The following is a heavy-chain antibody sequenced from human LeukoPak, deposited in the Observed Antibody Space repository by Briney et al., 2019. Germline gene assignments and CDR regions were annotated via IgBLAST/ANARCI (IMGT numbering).Heavy chain of an antibody. V-gene: IGHV3-7*03. CDR1: GFTFSTYW. CDR2: IKEDGSEK. J-gene: IGHJ4*02. CDR3: AKGRDAASYYLDY. D-gene: IGHD2-15*01. Sequence: GGSLRLSCAASGFTFSTYWMSWVRQAPGKGLEWVANIKEDGSEKYYGDSVKGRFTISRDNSEDTLYLQMNSLRAEDTAVYYCAKGRDAASYYLDYWGQGTLVTVSS.